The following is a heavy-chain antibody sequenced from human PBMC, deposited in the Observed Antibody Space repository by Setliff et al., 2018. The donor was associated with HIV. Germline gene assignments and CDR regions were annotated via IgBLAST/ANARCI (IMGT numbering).Heavy chain of an antibody. D-gene: IGHD2-8*01. CDR1: GYTFTSYG. J-gene: IGHJ5*02. CDR3: ARVYCSNGVCYMNWFDP. Sequence: ASVKVSCKASGYTFTSYGISWVRQAPGQGLEWMGWISAYNGNTNYAQNLQGRVTMTTDTSTSTAYMELRSLRSDDTAVYYCARVYCSNGVCYMNWFDPWGQGTLVTVSS. V-gene: IGHV1-18*01. CDR2: ISAYNGNT.